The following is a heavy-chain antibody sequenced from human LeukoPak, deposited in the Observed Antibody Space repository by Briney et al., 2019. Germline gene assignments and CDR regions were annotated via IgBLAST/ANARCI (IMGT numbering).Heavy chain of an antibody. J-gene: IGHJ4*02. V-gene: IGHV1-46*01. D-gene: IGHD3-22*01. CDR1: GYTFTSYY. CDR2: INPSGGST. CDR3: ARVDLTYYDSSGSQRDY. Sequence: ASVKVSCKASGYTFTSYYMHWVRQAPGQGLEWMGIINPSGGSTSYAQKFQGRVTMTRNTSISTAYMELSSLRSEDTAVYYCARVDLTYYDSSGSQRDYWGQGTLVTVSS.